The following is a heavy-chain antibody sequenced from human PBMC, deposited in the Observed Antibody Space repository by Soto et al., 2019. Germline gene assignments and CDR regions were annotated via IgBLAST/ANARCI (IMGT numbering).Heavy chain of an antibody. CDR1: GFSVSSHA. CDR3: ARDRHPDCSSTSCYAYGMDV. J-gene: IGHJ6*02. Sequence: GGSLRLSCEGSGFSVSSHAMTWIRQAPGKGPEWVSTVTADGGTYYADSVKGRFAMARDTSENTLYLQMNSLRAEDTAVYYCARDRHPDCSSTSCYAYGMDVWGQGTTVTVSS. V-gene: IGHV3-23*01. D-gene: IGHD2-2*01. CDR2: VTADGGT.